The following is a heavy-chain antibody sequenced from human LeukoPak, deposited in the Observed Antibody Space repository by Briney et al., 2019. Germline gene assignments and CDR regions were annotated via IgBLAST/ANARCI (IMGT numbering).Heavy chain of an antibody. Sequence: GGSLRLSCAASGFTFSSYWMSWVRQAPGKGLEWVANIKQDGSEKYYVDSVKGRFTISRDNAKNSLYLQMNSLRAEDTAVYYCARVRIAAAGKKPRGYFDYWGQGTLVTVSS. J-gene: IGHJ4*02. V-gene: IGHV3-7*01. CDR1: GFTFSSYW. CDR2: IKQDGSEK. CDR3: ARVRIAAAGKKPRGYFDY. D-gene: IGHD6-13*01.